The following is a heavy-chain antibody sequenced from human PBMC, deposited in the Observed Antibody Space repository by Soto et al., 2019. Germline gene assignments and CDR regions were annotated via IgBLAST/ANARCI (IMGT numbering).Heavy chain of an antibody. D-gene: IGHD3-22*01. J-gene: IGHJ4*02. CDR1: GFTFSDYY. V-gene: IGHV3-11*01. CDR3: ARDIPEDYCDSSGYSPACFDY. CDR2: ISSSGSTI. Sequence: LRLSCAASGFTFSDYYMSWIRQAPGKGLEWVSYISSSGSTIYYADSVKGRFTISRDNAKNSLYLQMNSLRAEDTAVYYCARDIPEDYCDSSGYSPACFDYWGQGTLVTVSS.